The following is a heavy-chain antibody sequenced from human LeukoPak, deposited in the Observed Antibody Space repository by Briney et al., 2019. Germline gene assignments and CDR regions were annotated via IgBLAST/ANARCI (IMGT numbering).Heavy chain of an antibody. CDR1: GGTFSSYA. V-gene: IGHV1-69*13. CDR2: IIPIFGKA. Sequence: SVKVSCKAYGGTFSSYANSWVRQAPGQELEWMGGIIPIFGKANYAHKFQGRVTITADEPTSTAYMELSSLRSEDTAVYYCARDRWDIVVVLNWFDPWGQGTLVTVSS. D-gene: IGHD2-2*01. J-gene: IGHJ5*02. CDR3: ARDRWDIVVVLNWFDP.